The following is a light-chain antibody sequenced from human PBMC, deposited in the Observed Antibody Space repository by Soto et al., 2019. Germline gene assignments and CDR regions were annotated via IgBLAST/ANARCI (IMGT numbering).Light chain of an antibody. J-gene: IGLJ3*02. CDR2: EVS. V-gene: IGLV2-14*01. Sequence: QSALTQPASVSGSPGQSITISCTGTSSDVGGYNYVSWYQQHPDKVPKLIIYEVSNRPSGVSNRFSGSKSGNTASLTISVLQAEDEADYYCSSDTTSPTPLFGGGTQLTVL. CDR1: SSDVGGYNY. CDR3: SSDTTSPTPL.